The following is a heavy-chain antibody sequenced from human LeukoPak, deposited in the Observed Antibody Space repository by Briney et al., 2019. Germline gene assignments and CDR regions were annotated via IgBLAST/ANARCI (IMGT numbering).Heavy chain of an antibody. D-gene: IGHD3-10*01. Sequence: GGSLRLSCAASGFTFSSYGMHWVRQAPGKGLEWVAVISYDGSNKYYADSVKGRFTISRDNSKNTLYLQMNSLRAEDTAVYYCAKDHYYGSGSYKPNWFDPWGQGTLVTVSS. CDR1: GFTFSSYG. CDR2: ISYDGSNK. J-gene: IGHJ5*02. V-gene: IGHV3-30*18. CDR3: AKDHYYGSGSYKPNWFDP.